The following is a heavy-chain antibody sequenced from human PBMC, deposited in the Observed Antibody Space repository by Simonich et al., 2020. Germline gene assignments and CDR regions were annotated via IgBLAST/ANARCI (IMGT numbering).Heavy chain of an antibody. V-gene: IGHV3-9*01. J-gene: IGHJ1*01. D-gene: IGHD6-13*01. CDR2: ISWNSGSK. CDR1: GFTFDDYA. Sequence: EVQLVESGGGLVQPGRSLRLSCAASGFTFDDYAMHWVRQAPGKGLGWVSGISWNSGSKGYADSLKGRFTISRDNAKNSLYLQMNSLRAEDTALYYCAKDVAAAGTEYFQHWGQGTLVTVSS. CDR3: AKDVAAAGTEYFQH.